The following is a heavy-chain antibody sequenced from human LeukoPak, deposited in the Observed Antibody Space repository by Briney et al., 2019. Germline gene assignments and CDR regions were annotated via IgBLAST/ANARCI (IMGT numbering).Heavy chain of an antibody. CDR3: AREGYRTTVTTGDAFDI. J-gene: IGHJ3*02. CDR2: INLNSGGT. D-gene: IGHD4-17*01. CDR1: GYTFTDYH. Sequence: ASVKVSCKVSGYTFTDYHMHWVRQAPAQGLEWMGWINLNSGGTGYAQKFQGRVTMTRDTSISTAYMELSRLRSDDTAVYYCAREGYRTTVTTGDAFDIWGQGTMVTVSS. V-gene: IGHV1-2*02.